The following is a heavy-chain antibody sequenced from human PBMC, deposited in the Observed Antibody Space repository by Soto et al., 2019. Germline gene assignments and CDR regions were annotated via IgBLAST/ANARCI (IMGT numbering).Heavy chain of an antibody. CDR1: GFTFSSYS. V-gene: IGHV3-48*02. J-gene: IGHJ6*02. CDR2: ISSSSSTI. Sequence: GGSLRLSCAASGFTFSSYSMNWVRQAPGKGLEWVSYISSSSSTIYYADSVKGRFTISRDNAKNSLYLQMNSLRDEDTAVYYCARDEIVVVPAALTYYGMDVWGQGTTITVSS. CDR3: ARDEIVVVPAALTYYGMDV. D-gene: IGHD2-2*01.